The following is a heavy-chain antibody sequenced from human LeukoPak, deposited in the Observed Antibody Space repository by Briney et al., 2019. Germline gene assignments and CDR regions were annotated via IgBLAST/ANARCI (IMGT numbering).Heavy chain of an antibody. Sequence: SETLSLTCTVSGYSISSGYYWGWIRQPPGKGLEWIGSIYYSGSTYYNPSLKSRVTISVDTSKNQFSLKLSSVTAADTAVYYCARLFWVAAAGTWFDPWGQGTLVTVSS. D-gene: IGHD6-13*01. V-gene: IGHV4-38-2*02. J-gene: IGHJ5*02. CDR3: ARLFWVAAAGTWFDP. CDR1: GYSISSGYY. CDR2: IYYSGST.